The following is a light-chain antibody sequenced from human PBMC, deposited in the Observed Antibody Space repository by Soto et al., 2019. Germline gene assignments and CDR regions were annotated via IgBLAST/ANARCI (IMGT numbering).Light chain of an antibody. CDR3: QHYGSSWT. CDR1: QSVSSSY. V-gene: IGKV3-20*01. J-gene: IGKJ1*01. CDR2: GAS. Sequence: ELVLTQSPGTLSLPPGERSTLSCMASQSVSSSYLAWYQQKPGQAPRLLIYGASSRATGIPDRFSGSGSGTDFTLTISRLEPEDFAVYYCQHYGSSWTVGRVTQVDIK.